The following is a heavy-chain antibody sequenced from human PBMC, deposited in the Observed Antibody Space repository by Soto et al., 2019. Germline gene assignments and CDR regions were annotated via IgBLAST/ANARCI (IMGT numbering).Heavy chain of an antibody. CDR3: ARRLSADGYGSWSNLRNWFDP. V-gene: IGHV4-39*01. J-gene: IGHJ5*02. CDR2: IDYSGST. D-gene: IGHD3-10*01. CDR1: GGSISSSSYY. Sequence: QLQLQESGPGLVKPSETLSLTCTVSGGSISSSSYYWGWIRQPPGKGLQWIGSIDYSGSTYYNPSLKSRVTIAVATCKTHFPPRLSGVTAADTAVYYCARRLSADGYGSWSNLRNWFDPWGQGTLVTVSS.